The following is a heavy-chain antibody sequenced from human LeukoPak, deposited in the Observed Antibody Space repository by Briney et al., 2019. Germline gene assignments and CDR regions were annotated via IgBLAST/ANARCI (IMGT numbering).Heavy chain of an antibody. CDR2: IYYSGST. CDR3: ASGAYCGGDCYSGSDY. D-gene: IGHD2-21*02. J-gene: IGHJ4*02. Sequence: SETLSLTCTVSGGSISSGDYYWSWIRQPPGKGLEWIGYIYYSGSTYYNPSLKSRVTISVDTSKNQFSLKLRSVTAADTAVYYCASGAYCGGDCYSGSDYWGQGTLVTVSS. V-gene: IGHV4-30-4*01. CDR1: GGSISSGDYY.